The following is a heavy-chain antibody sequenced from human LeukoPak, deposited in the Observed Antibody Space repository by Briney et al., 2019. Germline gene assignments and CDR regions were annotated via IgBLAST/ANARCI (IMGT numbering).Heavy chain of an antibody. V-gene: IGHV3-30*02. Sequence: PGGSLRFSCAASGFTFNSYGLHWVRQAPCKGLEWVAFIRYDGSSKNYVDSVKGRFTISRDNSKNTLYLQMNSLRAEDTAVYFCAKGSGWEASYFYYYMDVWGKGTTVTISS. D-gene: IGHD1-26*01. CDR2: IRYDGSSK. J-gene: IGHJ6*03. CDR1: GFTFNSYG. CDR3: AKGSGWEASYFYYYMDV.